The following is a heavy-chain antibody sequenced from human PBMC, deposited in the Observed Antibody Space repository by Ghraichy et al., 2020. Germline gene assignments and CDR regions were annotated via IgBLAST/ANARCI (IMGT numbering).Heavy chain of an antibody. D-gene: IGHD6-19*01. CDR3: ARDLSQWVGYFDH. Sequence: GGSLRLSCAASGFTFSTYWMSWVRQAPGKGLEWVANIKQDGGEKFYVDSVKGRFTISRDNAKNSVYLQVNSLRAEDTAVYYCARDLSQWVGYFDHWGRGTLVTVSS. CDR1: GFTFSTYW. J-gene: IGHJ2*01. V-gene: IGHV3-7*01. CDR2: IKQDGGEK.